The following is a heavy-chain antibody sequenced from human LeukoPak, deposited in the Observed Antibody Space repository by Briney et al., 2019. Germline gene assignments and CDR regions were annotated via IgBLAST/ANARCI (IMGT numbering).Heavy chain of an antibody. V-gene: IGHV4-30-4*08. CDR2: IYYSGST. CDR1: GGSISSGGYY. Sequence: PSQTLSLTCTVSGGSISSGGYYWSWIRQHPGKGLEWIGYIYYSGSTYYNPSLKSRVTISVDTSKNQFSLKLSSVTAADTAVYYCARVRSRALGMQFEIDYWGQGTLVTVSS. J-gene: IGHJ4*02. CDR3: ARVRSRALGMQFEIDY. D-gene: IGHD3-16*01.